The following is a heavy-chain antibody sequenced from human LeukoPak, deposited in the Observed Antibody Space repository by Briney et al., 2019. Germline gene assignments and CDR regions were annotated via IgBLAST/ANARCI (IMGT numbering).Heavy chain of an antibody. V-gene: IGHV4-59*01. J-gene: IGHJ4*02. CDR1: GGSINSYY. CDR2: IYYSGST. D-gene: IGHD3-10*01. CDR3: ASYYGSGTYSGYVDY. Sequence: SETLSLTCTVTGGSINSYYWSWIRQSPGKGLEWIGYIYYSGSTNYNPSLKSRVTMSVDTSKNQFSLRLSSVTAADTAVYYCASYYGSGTYSGYVDYWGQGTLVTV.